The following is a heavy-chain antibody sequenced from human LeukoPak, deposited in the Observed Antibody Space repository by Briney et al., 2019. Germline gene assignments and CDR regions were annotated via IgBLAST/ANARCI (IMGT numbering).Heavy chain of an antibody. CDR2: IIPIFGTA. V-gene: IGHV1-69*05. CDR1: GYTFTSYG. CDR3: ARGSYYGSGINYSTYYYYYYMDV. Sequence: GASVKVSCKTSGYTFTSYGISWVRQAPGQGLEWMGGIIPIFGTANYAQKFQGRVTITTDESTSTAYMELSSLRSEDTAVYHCARGSYYGSGINYSTYYYYYYMDVWGKGTTVTVSS. D-gene: IGHD3-10*01. J-gene: IGHJ6*03.